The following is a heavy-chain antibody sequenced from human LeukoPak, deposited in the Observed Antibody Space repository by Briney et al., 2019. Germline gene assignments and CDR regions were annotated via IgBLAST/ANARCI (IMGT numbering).Heavy chain of an antibody. V-gene: IGHV1-8*02. D-gene: IGHD6-19*01. Sequence: GSSVKVSCKASGGTFSSYAISWVRQATGQGLEWMGWMNPNSGNTGYAQKFQGRVTMTRNTSISTAYMELSSLRSEDTAVYYCARSEWLVDWGQGTLVTVSS. J-gene: IGHJ4*02. CDR2: MNPNSGNT. CDR1: GGTFSSYA. CDR3: ARSEWLVD.